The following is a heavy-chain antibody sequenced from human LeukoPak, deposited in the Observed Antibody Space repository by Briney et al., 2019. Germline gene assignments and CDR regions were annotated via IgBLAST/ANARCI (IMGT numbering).Heavy chain of an antibody. V-gene: IGHV4-39*07. J-gene: IGHJ3*02. CDR1: GGSICSSSYY. D-gene: IGHD3-10*01. Sequence: SETLSLTCTVSGGSICSSSYYWGWIRQPPGKGLEWIGSIYYSGSTYYNPSLKSRVTISVDTSKNQFSLKLSSVTAADTAVYYCARGIVLLWFGDLPEGAFDIWGQGTMVTVSS. CDR3: ARGIVLLWFGDLPEGAFDI. CDR2: IYYSGST.